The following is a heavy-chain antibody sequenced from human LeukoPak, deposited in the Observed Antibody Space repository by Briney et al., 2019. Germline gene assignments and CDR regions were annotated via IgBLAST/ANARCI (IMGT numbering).Heavy chain of an antibody. V-gene: IGHV1-2*02. Sequence: ASVKVSCKASGYTFIAYYMHWVRQAPGQGLEWMGWINPNSGGTNYAQKFQGRVTMTRDTSISTAYMELSRLRSDDTAVYYCARGEWELLMGFDYWGQGTLVTVSS. CDR1: GYTFIAYY. J-gene: IGHJ4*02. CDR2: INPNSGGT. D-gene: IGHD1-26*01. CDR3: ARGEWELLMGFDY.